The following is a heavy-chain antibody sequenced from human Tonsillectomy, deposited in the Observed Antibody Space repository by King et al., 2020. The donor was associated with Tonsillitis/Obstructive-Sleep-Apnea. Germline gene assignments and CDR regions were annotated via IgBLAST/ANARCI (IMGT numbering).Heavy chain of an antibody. CDR1: RFTFSSYA. Sequence: QVQLVESGGGVVQPGRSLRLSCAASRFTFSSYAMHWVRQAPGKGLEWVAVISYDGSNKYYADSVKGRFTISRDNSKNTLYLQMNSLRAEDTAVYYCARDLSYCSSISCFSGGFDYWGQGTLVTVSS. CDR3: ARDLSYCSSISCFSGGFDY. CDR2: ISYDGSNK. J-gene: IGHJ4*02. D-gene: IGHD2-2*01. V-gene: IGHV3-30*04.